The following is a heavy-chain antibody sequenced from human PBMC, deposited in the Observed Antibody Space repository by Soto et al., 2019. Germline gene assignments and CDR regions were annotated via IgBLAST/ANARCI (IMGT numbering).Heavy chain of an antibody. CDR1: GGSFSGYY. CDR2: INHSGST. V-gene: IGHV4-34*01. CDR3: ARLANYYDSRRVGYYYYYYGMDV. Sequence: SETLSLTCAVYGGSFSGYYWSWIRQPPGKGLEWIGEINHSGSTNYNPSLKSRVTISVDTSKNQFSLKLSSVTAADTAVYYYARLANYYDSRRVGYYYYYYGMDVWGQGTTVTVSS. J-gene: IGHJ6*02. D-gene: IGHD3-22*01.